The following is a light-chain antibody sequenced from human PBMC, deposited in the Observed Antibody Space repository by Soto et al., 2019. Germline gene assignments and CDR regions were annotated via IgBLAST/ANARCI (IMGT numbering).Light chain of an antibody. CDR1: SSDVGGYNY. CDR2: DVS. CDR3: SSYTTTSTLV. J-gene: IGLJ3*02. V-gene: IGLV2-14*01. Sequence: QSALTQPASVSGSPGPSITISCTGTSSDVGGYNYVSWYQQHPGKAPKVMIYDVSNRPSGVSNRFSGSKSGNTASLTISGLQAEAEADYYCSSYTTTSTLVFGGGTKVTVL.